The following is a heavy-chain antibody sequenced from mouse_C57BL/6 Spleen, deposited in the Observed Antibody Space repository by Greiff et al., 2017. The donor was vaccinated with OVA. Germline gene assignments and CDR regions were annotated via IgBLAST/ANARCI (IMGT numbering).Heavy chain of an antibody. D-gene: IGHD2-4*01. CDR1: GFTFSDYG. CDR2: ISSGSSTI. CDR3: ARPIYDYDWFAY. Sequence: EVKLMESGGGLVKPGGSLKLSCAASGFTFSDYGMHWVRQAPEKGLEWVAYISSGSSTIYYADTVKGRFTISRDNAKNTLFLQMTSLRSEDTAMFYCARPIYDYDWFAYWGQGTLVTVSA. V-gene: IGHV5-17*01. J-gene: IGHJ3*01.